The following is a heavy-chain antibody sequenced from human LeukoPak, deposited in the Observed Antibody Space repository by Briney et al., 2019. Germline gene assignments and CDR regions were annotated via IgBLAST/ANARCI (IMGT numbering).Heavy chain of an antibody. CDR1: GFTFSSYA. D-gene: IGHD1-26*01. V-gene: IGHV3-23*01. CDR2: ISGSGGST. CDR3: ASSLGRVGAKESSYYFDY. Sequence: GGSLRLSCAASGFTFSSYAMSWVRQAPGKGLEWVSAISGSGGSTYYADSVKGRFTISRDNSKNTLYLQMNSLRAEDTAVYYCASSLGRVGAKESSYYFDYWGQGTLVTVSS. J-gene: IGHJ4*02.